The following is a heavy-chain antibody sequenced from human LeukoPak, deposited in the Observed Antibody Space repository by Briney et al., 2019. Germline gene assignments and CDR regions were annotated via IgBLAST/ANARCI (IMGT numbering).Heavy chain of an antibody. V-gene: IGHV3-30-3*01. J-gene: IGHJ4*02. CDR1: GFTFSSYA. CDR3: ARAGDCGGDCYYYFDY. D-gene: IGHD2-21*02. Sequence: AGTLSLSCAASGFTFSSYAMNWVRQAPGKGLEWVGVISYDGSNKYYADSVKGRFPISRDNSKNTLYLQMNSLRAEDTAVYYCARAGDCGGDCYYYFDYWGQGTLVTVSS. CDR2: ISYDGSNK.